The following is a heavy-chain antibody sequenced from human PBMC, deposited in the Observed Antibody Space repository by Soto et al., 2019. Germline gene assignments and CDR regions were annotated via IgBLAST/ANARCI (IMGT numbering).Heavy chain of an antibody. CDR3: ARDIVGGRLDAFDI. CDR2: INPNSGGT. Sequence: ASVKVACKASGYTFTGSYMHWVRQAPGQGLEWMGWINPNSGGTNYAQKFQGWVTMTRDTSISTAYMELSRLRSDDTAVYYCARDIVGGRLDAFDIWGQGTMVTVSS. D-gene: IGHD1-26*01. V-gene: IGHV1-2*04. J-gene: IGHJ3*02. CDR1: GYTFTGSY.